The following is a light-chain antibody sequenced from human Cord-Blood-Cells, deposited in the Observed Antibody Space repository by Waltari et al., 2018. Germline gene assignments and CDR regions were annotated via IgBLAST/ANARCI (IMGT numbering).Light chain of an antibody. CDR2: DDN. J-gene: IGLJ2*01. CDR1: NIGSKS. CDR3: QVWDSSSDHVV. V-gene: IGLV3-21*02. Sequence: SYVLTQPPSVSVAPGQTARITCGGNNIGSKSVHWYQQKPGQAPVLVVYDDNDRPARIPERFSASNSANTATLTISRVEAGDEADYSCQVWDSSSDHVVFGGGTKLTVL.